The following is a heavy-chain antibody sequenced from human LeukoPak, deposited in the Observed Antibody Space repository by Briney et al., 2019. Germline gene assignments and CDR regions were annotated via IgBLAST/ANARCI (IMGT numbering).Heavy chain of an antibody. CDR1: GYTFTGDW. J-gene: IGHJ5*02. CDR3: ASDISVRDEAWWFNG. CDR2: ISPSVGST. D-gene: IGHD5-24*01. Sequence: ASVNVSCKAFGYTFTGDWMHWVRQAPGQGPEWMGVISPSVGSTIYAQKFNARVTLTRGMSTSTDYLELSSLSSEDTAVSYCASDISVRDEAWWFNGWGQGTLVTVSS. V-gene: IGHV1-46*01.